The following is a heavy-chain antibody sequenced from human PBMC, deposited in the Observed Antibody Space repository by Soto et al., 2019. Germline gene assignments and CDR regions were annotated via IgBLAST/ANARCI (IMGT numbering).Heavy chain of an antibody. D-gene: IGHD3-16*01. J-gene: IGHJ4*02. CDR1: GYTFTSYA. CDR3: ASKITFGGAFDY. V-gene: IGHV1-3*01. Sequence: ASVKVSCKASGYTFTSYAMHWVRQAPGQRLEWMGWINAGNGNTKYSQKFQGRVTITRDTSASTAYMELSSLRSEDTAVYYCASKITFGGAFDYWGRGTLVTVSS. CDR2: INAGNGNT.